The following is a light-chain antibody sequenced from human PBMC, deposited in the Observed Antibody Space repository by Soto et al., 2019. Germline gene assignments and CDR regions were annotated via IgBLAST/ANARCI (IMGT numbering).Light chain of an antibody. CDR3: QHFNNFPIT. Sequence: AIQLTQSPSSLSASVGDRVTFTCRASQGISSSLAWYQQKPGKPPKLLIYDASSLENGVPSRFSGSGSGTDFTLAINSLQPEDSATYYCQHFNNFPITFGGGTQVEIK. J-gene: IGKJ4*01. V-gene: IGKV1D-13*01. CDR2: DAS. CDR1: QGISSS.